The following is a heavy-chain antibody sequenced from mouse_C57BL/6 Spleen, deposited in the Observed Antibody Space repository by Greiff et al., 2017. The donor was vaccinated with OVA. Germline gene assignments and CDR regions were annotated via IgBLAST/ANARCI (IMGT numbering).Heavy chain of an antibody. Sequence: VQLQQPGAELVRPGTSVKVSCKASGYAFTNYLIEWVKQRPGQGLEWIGVINPGSGGTNYNEKFKGKATLTADKSSSTAYMQLSSLTSEDSAVYFCARRRYYGSTWYFDVWGTGTTVTVSS. CDR3: ARRRYYGSTWYFDV. J-gene: IGHJ1*03. CDR1: GYAFTNYL. D-gene: IGHD1-1*01. V-gene: IGHV1-54*01. CDR2: INPGSGGT.